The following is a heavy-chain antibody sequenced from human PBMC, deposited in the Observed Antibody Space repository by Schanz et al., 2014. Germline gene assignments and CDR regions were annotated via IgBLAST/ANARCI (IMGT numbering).Heavy chain of an antibody. Sequence: QVQLQESGPGLVKPSQTLSLTCTVSGGSVSSGGDYWSWIRQHPGKGLEWIGFISYSGSSYYNPTLKSRVTISVDTTKNQFSLNLSSATAADTAVYYCARGGSVATIAPYAWFDPWGQGTLVTVSS. J-gene: IGHJ5*02. V-gene: IGHV4-31*03. CDR1: GGSVSSGGDY. CDR2: ISYSGSS. CDR3: ARGGSVATIAPYAWFDP. D-gene: IGHD5-12*01.